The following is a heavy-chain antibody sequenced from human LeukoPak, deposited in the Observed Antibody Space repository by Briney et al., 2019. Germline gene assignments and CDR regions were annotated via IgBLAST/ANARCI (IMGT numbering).Heavy chain of an antibody. V-gene: IGHV3-7*01. D-gene: IGHD3-22*01. Sequence: GGSLRLSCAASGFTFSSYWMSWVRQAPGKGLEWVANIKQDGSEKYYVDSVKGRFTISRDNAKNSLYLQMNSLRAEDTAVYYCARDGTTYYYDSSGYYHYYGMDVWGQGTTVTVSS. CDR1: GFTFSSYW. CDR3: ARDGTTYYYDSSGYYHYYGMDV. J-gene: IGHJ6*02. CDR2: IKQDGSEK.